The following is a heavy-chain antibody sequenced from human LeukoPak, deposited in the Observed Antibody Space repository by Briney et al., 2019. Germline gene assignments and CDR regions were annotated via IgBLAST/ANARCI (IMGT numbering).Heavy chain of an antibody. CDR3: ATNILVRDIINWFDP. J-gene: IGHJ5*02. CDR2: ISPYNGNT. Sequence: ASVKVSCKASGYTFTSYGISWVRQAPGQGLEWMGWISPYNGNTDHAQKFQGRVTMTRDTSISTAYMELSSLRYDDTAVYYCATNILVRDIINWFDPWGQGTLVTVSS. D-gene: IGHD3-10*01. V-gene: IGHV1-18*01. CDR1: GYTFTSYG.